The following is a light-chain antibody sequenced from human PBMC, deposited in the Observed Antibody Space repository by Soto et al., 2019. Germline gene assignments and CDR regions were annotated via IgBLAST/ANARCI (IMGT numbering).Light chain of an antibody. CDR3: QVWDSSSDHYV. CDR2: DDS. CDR1: NIGTKS. V-gene: IGLV3-21*02. Sequence: SYELTQPPSVSVAPGQTARLTCGGANIGTKSVHWYQQKPGQAPVLVVYDDSDRPSGIPERFSGSNSGTTATLTISRVEAGDEADYYCQVWDSSSDHYVFGTGTKVTVL. J-gene: IGLJ1*01.